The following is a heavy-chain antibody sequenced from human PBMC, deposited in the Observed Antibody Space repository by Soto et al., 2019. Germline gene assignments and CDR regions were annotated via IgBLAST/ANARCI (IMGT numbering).Heavy chain of an antibody. CDR3: ARDLGGSSFRSYYYGMDV. CDR2: IIPIFGTA. V-gene: IGHV1-69*13. D-gene: IGHD6-6*01. Sequence: GASVKVSCKASGGTFSSYAISWVRQAPGQGLEWMGGIIPIFGTANYAQKFQGRVTITADESTSTAYMELSSLRSEDTAVYYCARDLGGSSFRSYYYGMDVWGQGTTVTVSS. CDR1: GGTFSSYA. J-gene: IGHJ6*02.